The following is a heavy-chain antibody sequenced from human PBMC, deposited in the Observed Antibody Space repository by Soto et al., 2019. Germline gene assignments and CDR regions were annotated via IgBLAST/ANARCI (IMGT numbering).Heavy chain of an antibody. D-gene: IGHD5-18*01. CDR3: ANQIQTGH. CDR1: GFTFSSYG. Sequence: QVQLVESGGGVVQPGTSLRLSCAASGFTFSSYGMHWVRQAPGKGLAWVAVISHDGSTKYYADSVKGRFTISRDNSTNTLSLQMNSLRVEDTAAYYCANQIQTGHWGQGTLVIVSS. V-gene: IGHV3-30*18. J-gene: IGHJ4*02. CDR2: ISHDGSTK.